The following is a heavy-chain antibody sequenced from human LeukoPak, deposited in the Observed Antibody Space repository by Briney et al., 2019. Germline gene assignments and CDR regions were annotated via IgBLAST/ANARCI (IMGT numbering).Heavy chain of an antibody. Sequence: GGSLRLSCAASGFTFSNYAMHWVRQAPGKGLEWVALISYDGSNKYYADSVKGRFTISRDNSKNTLYLQMNSLRAEDTAVYYCAKGLSRVATTGFDYWGQGTLVTVSS. CDR3: AKGLSRVATTGFDY. CDR2: ISYDGSNK. CDR1: GFTFSNYA. V-gene: IGHV3-30*18. D-gene: IGHD5-12*01. J-gene: IGHJ4*02.